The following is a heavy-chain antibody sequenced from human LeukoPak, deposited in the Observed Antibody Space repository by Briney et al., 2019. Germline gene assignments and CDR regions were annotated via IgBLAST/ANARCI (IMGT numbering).Heavy chain of an antibody. Sequence: ASVKVSCKASGYTFTSYAMHWGRQAPGQRLEWMGWINAGNGNTKYSQKFQGRVTITRDTSASTAYMELSSLRSEDTAVYYCARGRVADYYYYGMDVWGQGTTVTVSS. D-gene: IGHD3-10*01. CDR1: GYTFTSYA. V-gene: IGHV1-3*01. CDR3: ARGRVADYYYYGMDV. CDR2: INAGNGNT. J-gene: IGHJ6*02.